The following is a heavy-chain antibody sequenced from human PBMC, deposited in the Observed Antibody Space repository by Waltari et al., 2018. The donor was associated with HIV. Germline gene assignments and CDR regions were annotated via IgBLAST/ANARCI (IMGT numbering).Heavy chain of an antibody. CDR2: IYWDDDK. Sequence: QITLKESGPTLVKPTQTLTLTCPFSGFSLSTSGVGVGWIRQPPGKALEWLALIYWDDDKRYSPSLKSRLTITKDTSKNQVVLTMTNMDPVDTATYYCAHIGKSGTYYYDSSGYYSAFDIWGQGTMVTVSS. CDR3: AHIGKSGTYYYDSSGYYSAFDI. D-gene: IGHD3-22*01. CDR1: GFSLSTSGVG. V-gene: IGHV2-5*02. J-gene: IGHJ3*02.